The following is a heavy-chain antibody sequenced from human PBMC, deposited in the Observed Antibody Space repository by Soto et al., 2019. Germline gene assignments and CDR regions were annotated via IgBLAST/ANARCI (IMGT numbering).Heavy chain of an antibody. CDR2: INHSGST. D-gene: IGHD6-13*01. CDR1: GGSFSGYY. V-gene: IGHV4-34*01. CDR3: ARGQFWRSSFDY. Sequence: QVQLQQWGAGLLKPSETLSLTCAVYGGSFSGYYWSWIRQPPGKGLEWIGEINHSGSTNYNPSLKSRVTISVDTSKNQFSLKLSSGTAADTAVYYCARGQFWRSSFDYWGQGTLVTVSS. J-gene: IGHJ4*02.